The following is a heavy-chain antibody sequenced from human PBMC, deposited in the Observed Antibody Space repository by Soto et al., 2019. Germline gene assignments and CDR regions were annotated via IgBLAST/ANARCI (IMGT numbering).Heavy chain of an antibody. J-gene: IGHJ6*02. CDR3: ARHRDYYYFYYGMDV. V-gene: IGHV4-34*01. CDR1: GGSFSGYS. D-gene: IGHD3-16*01. Sequence: SETLCLTCAVHGGSFSGYSWTWIRQPPGQGLEWIGEINSGGSTTYNPSLRSRVSMSLDTSTNHFSLNLGSVTAADTAVYYCARHRDYYYFYYGMDVWGQGTTVTVSS. CDR2: INSGGST.